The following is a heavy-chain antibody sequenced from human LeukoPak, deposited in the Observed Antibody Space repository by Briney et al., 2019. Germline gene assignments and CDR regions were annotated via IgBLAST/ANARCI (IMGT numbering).Heavy chain of an antibody. CDR1: GYPFSDHY. Sequence: PGGSLRLSCAVSGYPFSDHYIDWVRQAPGKGLEWVANIKQDGSEKYYVDSVKGRFTISRDNAKNSLYLQMNSLRAEDTAVYYCARVYDYWGQGTLVTVSS. J-gene: IGHJ4*02. CDR2: IKQDGSEK. CDR3: ARVYDY. V-gene: IGHV3-7*03.